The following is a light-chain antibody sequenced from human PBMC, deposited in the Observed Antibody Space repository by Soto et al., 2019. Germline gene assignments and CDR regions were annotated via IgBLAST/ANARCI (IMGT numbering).Light chain of an antibody. CDR1: SSNIGGGYD. J-gene: IGLJ2*01. CDR2: GNS. CDR3: QSYDSSLSGLGV. V-gene: IGLV1-40*01. Sequence: QSVLTQPPSGSGAPGQRVTIACTGSSSNIGGGYDVHWYQQLPGTAPKLLIYGNSNRPSGVPDRFSGSKSGTSATLAITALQAEEEADYSCQSYDSSLSGLGVFGGGTELTVL.